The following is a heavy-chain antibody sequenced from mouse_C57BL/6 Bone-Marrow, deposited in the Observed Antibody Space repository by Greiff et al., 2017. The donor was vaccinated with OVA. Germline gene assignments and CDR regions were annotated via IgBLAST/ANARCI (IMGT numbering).Heavy chain of an antibody. D-gene: IGHD6-1*01. CDR3: ARRGNYSHAMDY. Sequence: VKLQESGAELVRPGASVKLSCKASGYTFTDYYINWVKQRPGQGLEWIARIYPGSGNTYYNEKFKGKATLTAEKSSSTAYMQLSSLTSEDSAVYFCARRGNYSHAMDYWGQGTSVTVSS. CDR1: GYTFTDYY. CDR2: IYPGSGNT. V-gene: IGHV1-76*01. J-gene: IGHJ4*01.